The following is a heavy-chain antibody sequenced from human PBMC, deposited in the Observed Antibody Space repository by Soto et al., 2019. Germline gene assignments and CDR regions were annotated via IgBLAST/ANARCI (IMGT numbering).Heavy chain of an antibody. D-gene: IGHD2-15*01. Sequence: ASVKVSCKASGYTFTRYTMNWVRQAPGQRLEWMGWINPDNGNTKSSQKFQDRVIITRDTSASTAYMDLSSLRSEDMAVYYCARGIATGQLDPWGQGTLVTVSS. CDR1: GYTFTRYT. V-gene: IGHV1-3*01. J-gene: IGHJ5*02. CDR2: INPDNGNT. CDR3: ARGIATGQLDP.